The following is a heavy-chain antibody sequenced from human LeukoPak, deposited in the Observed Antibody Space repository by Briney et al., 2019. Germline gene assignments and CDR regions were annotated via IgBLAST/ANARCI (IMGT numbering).Heavy chain of an antibody. CDR2: IYYSGST. CDR3: ARHPIAAAGFDY. J-gene: IGHJ4*02. V-gene: IGHV4-30-4*08. D-gene: IGHD6-13*01. Sequence: SQTLSLTCTISGGSISSGDYYWSWIRQPPGKGLEWIGYIYYSGSTYYNPSLKSRVTISVDTSKNQFSLKLSSVTAADTAVDYCARHPIAAAGFDYWGQGTLVTVSS. CDR1: GGSISSGDYY.